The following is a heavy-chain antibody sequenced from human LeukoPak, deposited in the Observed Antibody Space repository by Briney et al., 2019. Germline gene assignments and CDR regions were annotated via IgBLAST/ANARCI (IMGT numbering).Heavy chain of an antibody. V-gene: IGHV3-21*01. J-gene: IGHJ4*02. D-gene: IGHD4-17*01. CDR3: TRESPTVTSNYDY. CDR1: GFTFSSYS. Sequence: GGSLRLSXAASGFTFSSYSMNWVCQAPGKGLEWVSSISSSSSYIYYADSVKGRFTISRDNAKNSLYLQMNSLRAEDTAVYYCTRESPTVTSNYDYWGQGTLVTVSS. CDR2: ISSSSSYI.